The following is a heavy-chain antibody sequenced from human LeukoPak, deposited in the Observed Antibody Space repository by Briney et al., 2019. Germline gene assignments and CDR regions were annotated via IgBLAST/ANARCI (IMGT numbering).Heavy chain of an antibody. Sequence: SETLSLTCTVSGGSISSSSYYWGWIRQPPGKGLEWIGSIYYSGSTYYNPSLKSRVTISVDTSKNQFSLKLSSVTAADTAVYYCARLPRGATKGYYYYYMDVWGKGTTVTISS. CDR2: IYYSGST. CDR1: GGSISSSSYY. V-gene: IGHV4-39*07. CDR3: ARLPRGATKGYYYYYMDV. D-gene: IGHD1-26*01. J-gene: IGHJ6*03.